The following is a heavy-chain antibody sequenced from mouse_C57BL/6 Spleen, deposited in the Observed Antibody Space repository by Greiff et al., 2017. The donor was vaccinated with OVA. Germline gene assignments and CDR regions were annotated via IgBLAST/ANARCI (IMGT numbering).Heavy chain of an antibody. V-gene: IGHV1-63*01. Sequence: VQLQQSGAELVRPGTSVKMSCKASGYTFTNYWIGWAKQRPGHGLEWIGDIYPGGGYTNYNEKFKGKATLTADKSSSTAYMQFSSLTSEDSAIYYCARWDYYGSSSYYFDYWGQGTTLTVSS. D-gene: IGHD1-1*01. J-gene: IGHJ2*01. CDR2: IYPGGGYT. CDR1: GYTFTNYW. CDR3: ARWDYYGSSSYYFDY.